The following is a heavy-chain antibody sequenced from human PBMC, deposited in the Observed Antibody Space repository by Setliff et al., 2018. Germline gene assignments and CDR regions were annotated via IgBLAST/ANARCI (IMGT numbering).Heavy chain of an antibody. D-gene: IGHD1-26*01. CDR1: GFTFSSYG. V-gene: IGHV3-30*02. J-gene: IGHJ3*02. CDR3: ARPLHIMGTSTAYAFDI. Sequence: PGGSLRLSCAASGFTFSSYGMHWVRQAPGKGLEWVAFIRYDGSNKDYADSVKGRFTISRDNSKNAVYLQMNSLRAEDTAVYYCARPLHIMGTSTAYAFDIWGQGTMVTVSS. CDR2: IRYDGSNK.